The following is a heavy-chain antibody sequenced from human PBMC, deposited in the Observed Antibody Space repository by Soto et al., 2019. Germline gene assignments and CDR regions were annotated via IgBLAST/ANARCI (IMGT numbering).Heavy chain of an antibody. CDR1: GYSFTNFG. V-gene: IGHV1-18*01. CDR3: ASGTTVGFTFDY. J-gene: IGHJ4*02. CDR2: ISGYNGHT. D-gene: IGHD4-17*01. Sequence: QVHLVQSGPEVKKPGASVKVSCRASGYSFTNFGFSWVRQAPGQGLEWMGWISGYNGHTNYAQKFQGRVTMTTDTSTSTVYMELRSLTSDDTAVYYCASGTTVGFTFDYWGQGTLVTVSS.